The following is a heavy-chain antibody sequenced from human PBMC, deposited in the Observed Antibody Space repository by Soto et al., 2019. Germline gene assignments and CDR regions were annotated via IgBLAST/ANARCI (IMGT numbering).Heavy chain of an antibody. V-gene: IGHV3-7*01. CDR1: GFTFSSYW. D-gene: IGHD3-22*01. J-gene: IGHJ4*02. Sequence: EVQLVESGGGLVQPGGSLRLSCAASGFTFSSYWMSWVRQAPGKGLEWVANIKQDGSEKYYVDSVKGRFTISRDNAKNSLYLQMNSLSAEDTAVYYCASQYYYDSSGYYRGGGWGQGTLVTVSS. CDR2: IKQDGSEK. CDR3: ASQYYYDSSGYYRGGG.